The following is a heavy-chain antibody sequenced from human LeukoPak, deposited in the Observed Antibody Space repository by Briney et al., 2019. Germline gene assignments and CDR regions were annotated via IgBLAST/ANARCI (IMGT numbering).Heavy chain of an antibody. CDR1: GGTISSYY. V-gene: IGHV4-59*01. J-gene: IGHJ4*02. D-gene: IGHD6-13*01. CDR3: ARAPSSSSWRIDY. Sequence: PSETLSLTCTVSGGTISSYYWSWIRQPPGKGLEWIGYIYYSGSTKYNPSLKNRVTISVDTSKNQFSLKVSSVTAADTAVYYCARAPSSSSWRIDYWGQGTLGTVSS. CDR2: IYYSGST.